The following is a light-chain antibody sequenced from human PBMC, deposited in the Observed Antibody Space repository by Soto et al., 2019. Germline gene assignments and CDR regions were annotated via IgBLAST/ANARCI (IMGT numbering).Light chain of an antibody. CDR2: GAS. J-gene: IGKJ4*01. Sequence: ENVLTQSPGTLSLSPGERATLSCRASQSVTSNYLAWYQQKPGRAPRLLISGASSRATGVPDRFSGSGSVTDFTLTISILEPEDFAVYYCQQYVTLPVTFGGGTKVQIK. V-gene: IGKV3-20*01. CDR1: QSVTSNY. CDR3: QQYVTLPVT.